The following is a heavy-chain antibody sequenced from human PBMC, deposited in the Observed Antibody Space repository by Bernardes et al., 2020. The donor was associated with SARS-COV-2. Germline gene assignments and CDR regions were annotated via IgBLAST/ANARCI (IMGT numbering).Heavy chain of an antibody. J-gene: IGHJ4*02. V-gene: IGHV3-53*01. Sequence: GGSLRLSCEASGFTITSKYMSWVRQSPGKGLEWVSVIFKGGMTFHADSVNGRATISRDIPKNTVYLQLNSLRLEDTAVYYCARGSADTAEVVDYWGQGSLVTVSS. D-gene: IGHD5-18*01. CDR1: GFTITSKY. CDR3: ARGSADTAEVVDY. CDR2: IFKGGMT.